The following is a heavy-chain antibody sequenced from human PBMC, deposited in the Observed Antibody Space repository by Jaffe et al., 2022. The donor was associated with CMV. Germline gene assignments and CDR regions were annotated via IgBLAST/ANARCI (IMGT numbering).Heavy chain of an antibody. J-gene: IGHJ6*03. CDR2: IYYSGST. V-gene: IGHV4-39*01. CDR3: ARKVYYDSSGYYGYYYYYMDV. Sequence: QLQLQESGPGLVKPSETLSLTCTVSGGSISSSSYYWGWIRQPPGKGLEWIGSIYYSGSTYYNPSLKSRVTISVDTSKNQFSLKLSSVTAADTAVYYCARKVYYDSSGYYGYYYYYMDVWGKGTTVTVSS. CDR1: GGSISSSSYY. D-gene: IGHD3-22*01.